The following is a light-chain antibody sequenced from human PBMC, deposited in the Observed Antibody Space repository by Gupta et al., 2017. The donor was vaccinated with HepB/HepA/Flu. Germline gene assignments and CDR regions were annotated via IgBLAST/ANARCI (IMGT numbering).Light chain of an antibody. J-gene: IGLJ2*01. Sequence: QSVLTQPPSVSGVPGQRVTISCTGSSSNIGAGYDVPWYQQLPGTAPKLLIYGNSNRPSGVPDRFSGSKSGTSASLAITGLQAEDEADYYCQSYDSSLSGPVVFGGGTKLTVL. CDR1: SSNIGAGYD. CDR2: GNS. CDR3: QSYDSSLSGPVV. V-gene: IGLV1-40*01.